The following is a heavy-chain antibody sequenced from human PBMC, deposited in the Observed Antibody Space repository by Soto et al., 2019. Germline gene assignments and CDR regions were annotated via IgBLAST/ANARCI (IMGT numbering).Heavy chain of an antibody. V-gene: IGHV3-74*01. CDR1: GFTFSNYW. CDR3: ARGDCVGGTCYSLAGSLYYYMDV. CDR2: INSDGSVS. Sequence: EVQLVESGGGLVQPGGSLRLSCAASGFTFSNYWMYWVRQAPGKGLVWVSRINSDGSVSSYADSVKGRLTISRDNVKNTLYLQMDSLRAEDTAVYYCARGDCVGGTCYSLAGSLYYYMDVWGKGTTVTVFS. D-gene: IGHD2-15*01. J-gene: IGHJ6*03.